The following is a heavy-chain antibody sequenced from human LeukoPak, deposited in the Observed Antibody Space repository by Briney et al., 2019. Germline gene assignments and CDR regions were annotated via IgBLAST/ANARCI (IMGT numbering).Heavy chain of an antibody. Sequence: GGSLRLSCAASGFTFSSYWMSWVRQAPGKGLEWVANIKQDGSEKYYVDSVKGRFTISRDNAKNSLYLQMNSLRAEDTAVYYCARGRLLLWFGELPTDDYWGQGTLVTVSS. CDR3: ARGRLLLWFGELPTDDY. CDR1: GFTFSSYW. CDR2: IKQDGSEK. V-gene: IGHV3-7*01. J-gene: IGHJ4*02. D-gene: IGHD3-10*01.